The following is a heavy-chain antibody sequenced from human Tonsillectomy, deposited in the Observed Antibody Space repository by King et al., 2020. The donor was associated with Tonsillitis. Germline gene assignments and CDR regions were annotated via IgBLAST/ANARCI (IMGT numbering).Heavy chain of an antibody. J-gene: IGHJ4*02. D-gene: IGHD2-8*01. Sequence: QLQESGPGLVKPSETLSLTCTVSGGSISSSSYYWGWIRQPQGKGLEWIGSTYYSGSTYYNPSLKSRVTISVDTSKNQFALKLSSVTAADTAVYYCARPHSRLMYYFDYWGQGTLVTVSS. CDR3: ARPHSRLMYYFDY. CDR1: GGSISSSSYY. CDR2: TYYSGST. V-gene: IGHV4-39*01.